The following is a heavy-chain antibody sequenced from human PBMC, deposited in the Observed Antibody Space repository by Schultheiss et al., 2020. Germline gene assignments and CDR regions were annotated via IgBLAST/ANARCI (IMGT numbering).Heavy chain of an antibody. Sequence: ASVKVSCKASGGTFSSYGISWVRQAPGQGLEWMGWISAYNGNTNYAQKLQGRVTMTTDTSTSTAYMELRSLRSDDTAVYYCARDPYPYDFWSGYYSSLNLYYFDYWGQGTLVTVYS. J-gene: IGHJ4*02. CDR3: ARDPYPYDFWSGYYSSLNLYYFDY. CDR2: ISAYNGNT. D-gene: IGHD3-3*01. CDR1: GGTFSSYG. V-gene: IGHV1-18*01.